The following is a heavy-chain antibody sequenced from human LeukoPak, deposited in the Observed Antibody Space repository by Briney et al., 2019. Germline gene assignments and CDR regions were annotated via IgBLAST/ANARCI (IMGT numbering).Heavy chain of an antibody. J-gene: IGHJ3*02. D-gene: IGHD1-26*01. V-gene: IGHV3-74*01. CDR1: GFTFSRYW. Sequence: GGSLRLSCVASGFTFSRYWMHWVRQVPGKGLVWVSRINTDGNTTVYADSVKGRFTISRDNAKNTLYLQMNSLRVEDTAVYYCTRVHVYSGNYRGSFDIWGQGTTVTVSS. CDR2: INTDGNTT. CDR3: TRVHVYSGNYRGSFDI.